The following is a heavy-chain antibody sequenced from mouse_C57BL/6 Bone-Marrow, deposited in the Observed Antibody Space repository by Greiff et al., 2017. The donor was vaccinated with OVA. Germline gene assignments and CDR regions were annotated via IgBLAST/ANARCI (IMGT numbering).Heavy chain of an antibody. J-gene: IGHJ4*01. Sequence: EVKLVESGGGLVQPGESLKLSCESNEYEFPSHDMSWVRKTPEKRLELVAAINSDGGSTYYPDTMDRRFIISRDNTKKTLYLQMSSLRSEDTALYYCARRPRTTGAMDYWGQGTSVTVSS. CDR3: ARRPRTTGAMDY. CDR2: INSDGGST. V-gene: IGHV5-2*01. CDR1: EYEFPSHD. D-gene: IGHD1-1*01.